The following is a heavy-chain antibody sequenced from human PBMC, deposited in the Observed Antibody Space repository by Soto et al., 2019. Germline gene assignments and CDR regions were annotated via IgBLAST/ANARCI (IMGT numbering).Heavy chain of an antibody. CDR3: AREDDYGYRYINYGLDV. CDR2: IIPTFGRT. CDR1: GDTFSSYA. Sequence: SVKVSCKASGDTFSSYAISWVRQSPGKGLEWMGKIIPTFGRTNYAQKFQGRLTISADDSTSTAYMELNSLESDDAALYFCAREDDYGYRYINYGLDVWGQGTTVTVSS. D-gene: IGHD4-17*01. J-gene: IGHJ6*02. V-gene: IGHV1-69*13.